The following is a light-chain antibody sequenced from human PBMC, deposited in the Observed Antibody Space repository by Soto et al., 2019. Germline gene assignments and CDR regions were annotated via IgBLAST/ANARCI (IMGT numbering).Light chain of an antibody. Sequence: QSALAQPASVSGSPGQSITISCTGTSSDVGGYNYVSWYQQHPGKAPKLMIYEVSNRHSGVSNRFSGSKSGNTASLTISGLQAEDEADYYCSSYTSSSTFYVFGTGTKVTFL. J-gene: IGLJ1*01. CDR3: SSYTSSSTFYV. CDR2: EVS. V-gene: IGLV2-14*01. CDR1: SSDVGGYNY.